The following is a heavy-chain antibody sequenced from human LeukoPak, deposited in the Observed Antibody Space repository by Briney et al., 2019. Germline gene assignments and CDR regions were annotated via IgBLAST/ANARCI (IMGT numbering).Heavy chain of an antibody. Sequence: PSETLSLTCAVYGGSFSGYYWSWIRQPPGKGLEWIGEINHSGSTNYNPSLKSRVTISVDTSKNQFSLKLSSVTAADTAVYYCARTYSSSWYRRFDPWGQGTLVTVSS. CDR2: INHSGST. CDR1: GGSFSGYY. D-gene: IGHD6-13*01. V-gene: IGHV4-34*01. CDR3: ARTYSSSWYRRFDP. J-gene: IGHJ5*02.